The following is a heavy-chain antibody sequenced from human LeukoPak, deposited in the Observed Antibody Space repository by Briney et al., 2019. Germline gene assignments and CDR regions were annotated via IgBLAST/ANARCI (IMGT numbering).Heavy chain of an antibody. CDR3: ARGATWDAFDI. D-gene: IGHD1-26*01. J-gene: IGHJ3*02. CDR1: GGSISSYY. Sequence: SETLSLTCTVSGGSISSYYWGWIRQPPGKGLEWIGSIYYSGSTNYNPSLKSRVTISVDTPKNQFSLKLSSVTAADTAVYFCARGATWDAFDIWGQGTMVTVSS. CDR2: IYYSGST. V-gene: IGHV4-59*01.